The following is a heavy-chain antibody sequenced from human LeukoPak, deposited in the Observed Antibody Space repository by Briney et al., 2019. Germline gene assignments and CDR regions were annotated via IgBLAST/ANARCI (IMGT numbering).Heavy chain of an antibody. CDR2: IYHTGRT. V-gene: IGHV4-38-2*01. D-gene: IGHD1-1*01. Sequence: ASETLSLTRAVSGYSISISFYWGWIRQPPGQGLEWIGSIYHTGRTYYNPSLNSRVTISVDTSKNHFSLKLSSVTAADTAVYYCARVRTSSLGWFDPWGQGTLVTVSS. CDR1: GYSISISFY. J-gene: IGHJ5*02. CDR3: ARVRTSSLGWFDP.